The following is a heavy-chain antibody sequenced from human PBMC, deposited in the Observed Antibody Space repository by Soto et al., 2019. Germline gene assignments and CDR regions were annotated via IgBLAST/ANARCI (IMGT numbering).Heavy chain of an antibody. Sequence: QVQLQESGPGLVKPSGTLSLTCTVSGASISSTSSGDWWSWVRQPPGKGLEWIGEIHHSGSTNYIPALQSRVPMSVDTSKNQFALGLSSVTAADTAVYYCAKMVGATLVDYWGQGTLVTVSS. CDR1: GASISSTSSGDW. CDR2: IHHSGST. V-gene: IGHV4-4*02. CDR3: AKMVGATLVDY. D-gene: IGHD1-26*01. J-gene: IGHJ4*02.